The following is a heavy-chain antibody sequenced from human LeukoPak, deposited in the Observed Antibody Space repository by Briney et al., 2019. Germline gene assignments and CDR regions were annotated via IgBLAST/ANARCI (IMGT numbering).Heavy chain of an antibody. J-gene: IGHJ4*02. CDR1: GFTFSSYS. V-gene: IGHV3-21*01. D-gene: IGHD6-19*01. Sequence: PGGSLRLSCAASGFTFSSYSLNWVRQAPGKGLEWVSSISSSSSYIYYAGSVKGRFTISRDNAKNSLYLQMNSLRAEDTAVYYCARYPWGYSSGWYYFDYWGQGTLVTVSS. CDR3: ARYPWGYSSGWYYFDY. CDR2: ISSSSSYI.